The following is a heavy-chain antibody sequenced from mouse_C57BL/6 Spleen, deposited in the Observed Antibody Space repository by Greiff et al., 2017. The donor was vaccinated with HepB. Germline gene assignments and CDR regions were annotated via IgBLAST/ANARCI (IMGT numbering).Heavy chain of an antibody. CDR1: DYSITSGYY. CDR3: ARGGYHGDYAMDY. V-gene: IGHV3-6*01. CDR2: ISYDGSN. Sequence: DVQLQESGPGLVKPSQSLSLTCSVTDYSITSGYYWNWIRQFPGNKLEWMGYISYDGSNNYNPSLKNRISITRDTSKNQFFLKLNSVTTEDTATYYCARGGYHGDYAMDYWGQGTSVTVSS. J-gene: IGHJ4*01. D-gene: IGHD3-1*01.